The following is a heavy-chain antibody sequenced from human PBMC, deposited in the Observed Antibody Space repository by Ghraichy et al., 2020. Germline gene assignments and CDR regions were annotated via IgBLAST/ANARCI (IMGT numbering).Heavy chain of an antibody. J-gene: IGHJ4*02. CDR2: INPNSGDT. CDR3: AIGLEMRLSETAH. CDR1: GYIFTGYY. Sequence: ASVKVSCKASGYIFTGYYIHWVRQAPGQGLEWMAWINPNSGDTNYAQKFQGRVTMTRDTSISTAYMELTRLRFDDTAVYYCAIGLEMRLSETAHWGQGTLVTVSS. D-gene: IGHD3/OR15-3a*01. V-gene: IGHV1-2*02.